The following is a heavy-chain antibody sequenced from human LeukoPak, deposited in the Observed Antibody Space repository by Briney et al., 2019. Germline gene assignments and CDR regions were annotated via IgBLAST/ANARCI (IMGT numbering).Heavy chain of an antibody. Sequence: PGGSLRLSCAASGFTFDDYAMHWVRQAPGKGLEWVSGISWNSGSIGYADSVKGRFTISRDNAKNSLYLQMNSLRAEDTALYYCAKDNSSGWLVYWGQGTLVTVSS. D-gene: IGHD6-19*01. CDR3: AKDNSSGWLVY. CDR2: ISWNSGSI. J-gene: IGHJ4*02. V-gene: IGHV3-9*01. CDR1: GFTFDDYA.